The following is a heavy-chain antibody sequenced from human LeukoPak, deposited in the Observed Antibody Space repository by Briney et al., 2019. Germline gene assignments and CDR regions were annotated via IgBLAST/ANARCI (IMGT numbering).Heavy chain of an antibody. V-gene: IGHV1-69*13. Sequence: GASVKVSCKVSGYTLTELSMHWVRQAPGKGLEWMGGIIPIFGTANYAQKFQGRVTITADESTSTAYMELSSLRSEDTAVYYCARVPIMVRGLITYYYYMDVWGKGTTVTISS. CDR2: IIPIFGTA. CDR3: ARVPIMVRGLITYYYYMDV. J-gene: IGHJ6*03. CDR1: GYTLTELS. D-gene: IGHD3-10*01.